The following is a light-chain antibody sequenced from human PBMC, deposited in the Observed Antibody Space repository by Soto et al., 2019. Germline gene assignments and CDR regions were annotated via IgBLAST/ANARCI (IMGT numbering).Light chain of an antibody. Sequence: IQMTQSPPSVSASVGCRLTISCRASQDSSNWLAWYQQKPGAAPQFLIYAASNLQSGVTSKFSVSGSGTDFTLTISRLQHEDFAFYYCQKARRLPITFGQGTRLEI. CDR2: AAS. V-gene: IGKV1-12*01. J-gene: IGKJ5*01. CDR1: QDSSNW. CDR3: QKARRLPIT.